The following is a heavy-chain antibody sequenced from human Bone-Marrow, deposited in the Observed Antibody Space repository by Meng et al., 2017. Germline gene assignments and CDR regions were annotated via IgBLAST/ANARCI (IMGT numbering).Heavy chain of an antibody. CDR2: FSGRGGST. Sequence: GESLKISCAASGFTFTSYAMSWVRQAPGKGLEWVSTFSGRGGSTYYADSVKGRFTISRDNSKNTLSLQMNSLRAEDTAIYYCTKGGGSSRYGPLFDRWGQGTLVTVSS. J-gene: IGHJ4*02. CDR3: TKGGGSSRYGPLFDR. V-gene: IGHV3-23*01. D-gene: IGHD6-13*01. CDR1: GFTFTSYA.